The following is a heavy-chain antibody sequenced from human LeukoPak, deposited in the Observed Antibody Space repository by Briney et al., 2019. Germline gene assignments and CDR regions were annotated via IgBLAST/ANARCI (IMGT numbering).Heavy chain of an antibody. J-gene: IGHJ4*02. V-gene: IGHV5-51*01. CDR3: ARSSSGWSFDY. CDR2: IHPADSDT. Sequence: KPGESLKISCKGSGYNFANYWIAWVRQMPGKGLEWMGIIHPADSDTRYSPSFQGQVTISADKSISTAYLQWSSLKASDTAMYYCARSSSGWSFDYWGQGTLVTVSS. CDR1: GYNFANYW. D-gene: IGHD6-19*01.